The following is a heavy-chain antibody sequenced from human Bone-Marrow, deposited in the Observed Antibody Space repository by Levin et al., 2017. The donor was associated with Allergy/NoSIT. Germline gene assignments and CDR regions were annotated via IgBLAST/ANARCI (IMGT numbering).Heavy chain of an antibody. CDR2: IYYSGST. D-gene: IGHD4-23*01. CDR1: GYSISSSNW. V-gene: IGHV4-28*01. Sequence: KPSETLSLTCAVSGYSISSSNWWGWIRQPPGKGLEWIGYIYYSGSTYYNPSLKSRVTMSVDTSKNQFSLKLSSVTAVDTAVYYCASYGGNSDWYFDLWGRGTLVTVSS. J-gene: IGHJ2*01. CDR3: ASYGGNSDWYFDL.